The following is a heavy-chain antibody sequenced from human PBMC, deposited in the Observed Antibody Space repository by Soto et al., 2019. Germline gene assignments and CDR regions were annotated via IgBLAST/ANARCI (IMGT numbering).Heavy chain of an antibody. CDR3: AKEGAEGFRDYFLSYMDV. V-gene: IGHV3-23*01. J-gene: IGHJ6*03. D-gene: IGHD4-17*01. CDR2: ISPSGHYS. CDR1: GLSSSSSS. Sequence: EVQLLESGGGLVQPGGSLRLSCAVSGLSSSSSSMSWVRQAPGKGLEWVSTISPSGHYSHYADSVKGRFTISRDTSNNSLCLQMNSLSAEDTAISYCAKEGAEGFRDYFLSYMDVWGKGTTVTVSS.